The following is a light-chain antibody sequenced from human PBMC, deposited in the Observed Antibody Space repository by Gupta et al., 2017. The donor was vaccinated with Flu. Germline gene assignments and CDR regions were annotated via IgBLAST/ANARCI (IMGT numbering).Light chain of an antibody. CDR1: TSISSY. CDR2: AAS. Sequence: DLQMTQSPSSLSASVGDRVTITCRASTSISSYLNWYQQKPGKATKLLIYAASSLKSGVPSRFSGSGSGTDFTITISSLQPEDFSTYYCQQSYSTPWTFGQGTKVEIK. CDR3: QQSYSTPWT. J-gene: IGKJ1*01. V-gene: IGKV1-39*01.